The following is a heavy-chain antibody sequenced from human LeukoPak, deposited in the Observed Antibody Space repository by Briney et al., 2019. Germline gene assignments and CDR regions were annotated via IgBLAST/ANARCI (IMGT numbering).Heavy chain of an antibody. Sequence: PGGSLRLSCAASGFTFSSYNMNWVRQAPGKGLEWVSSISTGSSYIYYADSVKGRFTISRDNAKNSLYLQMNSLRAEDTAVYYCAKGRSIAARLDYWGQGTLVTVSS. CDR3: AKGRSIAARLDY. J-gene: IGHJ4*02. CDR1: GFTFSSYN. V-gene: IGHV3-21*01. CDR2: ISTGSSYI. D-gene: IGHD6-6*01.